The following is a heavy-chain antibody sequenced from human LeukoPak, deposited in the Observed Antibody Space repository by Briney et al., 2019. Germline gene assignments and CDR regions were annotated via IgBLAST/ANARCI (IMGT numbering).Heavy chain of an antibody. CDR3: ARDYTIKAPYFDY. J-gene: IGHJ4*02. Sequence: SVKVSCKASGGSFSSYTINWARQAPGQGLEWMGEIIPNYGATNYAQKFQGRVTISADSSTSTAYMELISLTSDDTAVYYCARDYTIKAPYFDYWGQGTLVTVSS. D-gene: IGHD5-24*01. V-gene: IGHV1-69*13. CDR2: IIPNYGAT. CDR1: GGSFSSYT.